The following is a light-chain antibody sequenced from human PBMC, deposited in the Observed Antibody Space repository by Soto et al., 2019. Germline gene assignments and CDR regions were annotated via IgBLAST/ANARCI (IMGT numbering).Light chain of an antibody. CDR2: ANS. V-gene: IGLV1-40*01. CDR1: SSNIGAHYD. Sequence: QLVLTQPPSVSGAPGQRVTISCTGSSSNIGAHYDVHWYQQLPGTAPKLLIYANSNRPSGVPDRFSGSKSGTSASLAITGLQAEDEADYYCQSYDSSLSGVVFGGGTKLTVL. CDR3: QSYDSSLSGVV. J-gene: IGLJ2*01.